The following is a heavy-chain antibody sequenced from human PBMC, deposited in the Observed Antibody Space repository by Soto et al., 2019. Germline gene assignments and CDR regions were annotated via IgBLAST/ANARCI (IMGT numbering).Heavy chain of an antibody. V-gene: IGHV3-30-3*01. J-gene: IGHJ6*02. CDR1: AFSFSHYA. CDR2: ISYDGNIK. D-gene: IGHD2-15*01. CDR3: ARAGYCSGGRCYSPYYYYYGMDV. Sequence: LRLSCGASAFSFSHYAMHWVRQAPGKGLECVAVISYDGNIKRYADSVKGRFTISRDNSENTLYLQMNSLSPEDTAVYYCARAGYCSGGRCYSPYYYYYGMDVWGQGTTVTVSS.